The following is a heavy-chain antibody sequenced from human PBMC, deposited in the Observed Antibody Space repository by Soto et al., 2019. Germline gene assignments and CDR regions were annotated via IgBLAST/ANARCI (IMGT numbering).Heavy chain of an antibody. CDR3: ARERNYDSSGYRYYYGMDV. Sequence: SETLSLTCTVSGGSISSGGYYWSWIRQHPGKGLEWIGYIYYSGSTYYNPSLKSRVTISVDTSKNQFSLKLSSVTAADTAVYYCARERNYDSSGYRYYYGMDVWGQGTTVTVSS. J-gene: IGHJ6*02. V-gene: IGHV4-31*03. CDR1: GGSISSGGYY. D-gene: IGHD3-22*01. CDR2: IYYSGST.